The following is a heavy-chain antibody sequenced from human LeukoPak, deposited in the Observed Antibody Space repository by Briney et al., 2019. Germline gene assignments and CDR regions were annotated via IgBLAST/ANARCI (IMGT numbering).Heavy chain of an antibody. J-gene: IGHJ4*02. CDR1: GFTFSSYA. CDR2: ISYDGSNK. V-gene: IGHV3-30*04. D-gene: IGHD5-18*01. Sequence: GGSLRLSCAASGFTFSSYAMHWVRQAPGKGLEWVAVISYDGSNKYYADSVKGRFTISRDNSKNTLYLQMNSLRAEDTAVYYCARGSIYSYGYDLWDYWGQGTLVTVSS. CDR3: ARGSIYSYGYDLWDY.